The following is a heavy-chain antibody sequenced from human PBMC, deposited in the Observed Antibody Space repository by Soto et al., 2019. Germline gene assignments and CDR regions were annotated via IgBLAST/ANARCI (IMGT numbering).Heavy chain of an antibody. CDR1: GFTVSSNY. CDR2: IYSGGST. D-gene: IGHD3-22*01. J-gene: IGHJ4*02. CDR3: ARDRAVDSSGYPAN. V-gene: IGHV3-53*01. Sequence: GGSLRLSCAASGFTVSSNYMSWVRQAPGKGLEWVSVIYSGGSTYYADSVKGRFTISRDNSKNTLYLQMNSLGAEDTAVYYCARDRAVDSSGYPANWGQGTLVTVSS.